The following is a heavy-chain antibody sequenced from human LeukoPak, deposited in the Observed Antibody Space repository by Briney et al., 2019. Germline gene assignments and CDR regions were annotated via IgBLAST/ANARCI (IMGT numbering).Heavy chain of an antibody. Sequence: PGGSLRLSCAASGFTFSNAWMSWIRQPPGKGLEWIGEINHSGSTNYNPSLKSRVTISVDTSKNQFSPKLSSVTAADTAVYYCARCSTSSYYYYGMDVWGKGTTVTVSS. D-gene: IGHD2-2*01. J-gene: IGHJ6*04. CDR2: INHSGST. CDR1: GFTFSNAW. CDR3: ARCSTSSYYYYGMDV. V-gene: IGHV4-34*01.